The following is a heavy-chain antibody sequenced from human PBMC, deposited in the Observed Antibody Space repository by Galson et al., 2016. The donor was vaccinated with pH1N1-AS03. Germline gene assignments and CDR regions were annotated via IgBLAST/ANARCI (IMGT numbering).Heavy chain of an antibody. Sequence: QSGAEVKKPGESLKISCKVSGYNFMSYWIGWVRQMPGKGLEWLGIMYPEDSDVRYSLSLRGQVTISADKSISTAYLQWTSLEASDTAIYFCARPSPLGIPGRKGLYAFDLWGQGTKVTVSS. CDR1: GYNFMSYW. J-gene: IGHJ3*01. CDR2: MYPEDSDV. V-gene: IGHV5-51*03. CDR3: ARPSPLGIPGRKGLYAFDL. D-gene: IGHD7-27*01.